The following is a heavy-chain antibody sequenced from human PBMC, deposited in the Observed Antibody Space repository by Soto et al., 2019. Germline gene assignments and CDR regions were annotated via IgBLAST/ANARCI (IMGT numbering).Heavy chain of an antibody. Sequence: QVQLVQSGAEVKKPGASVKVSCKASGYTFTSYGISWVRQAPGQGLEWMGWISAYHGNTNYAQKLQGRVTMTTDTCTSTAYMELRSLRSDDTAVYYCAREGAYDILTGQSGWFDPWGQGTLFTVSS. CDR1: GYTFTSYG. V-gene: IGHV1-18*01. CDR3: AREGAYDILTGQSGWFDP. D-gene: IGHD3-9*01. CDR2: ISAYHGNT. J-gene: IGHJ5*02.